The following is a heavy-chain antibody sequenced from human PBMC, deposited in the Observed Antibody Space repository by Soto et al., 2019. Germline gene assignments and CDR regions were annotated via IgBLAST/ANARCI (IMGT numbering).Heavy chain of an antibody. Sequence: QVQLVESGGGVVQPGRSLRLSCAASGFSFSSNAMHWVRQTPGKGLEWVAIIWYDGSNKYYADSVKGRFTISRGNFKSTVDPQMNSPSVEDTAVFYCARGGVSARPDIWGQGTLVILSS. J-gene: IGHJ1*01. CDR2: IWYDGSNK. CDR1: GFSFSSNA. D-gene: IGHD6-6*01. CDR3: ARGGVSARPDI. V-gene: IGHV3-33*03.